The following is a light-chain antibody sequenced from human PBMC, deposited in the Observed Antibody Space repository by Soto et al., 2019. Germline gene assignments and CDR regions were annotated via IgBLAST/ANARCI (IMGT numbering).Light chain of an antibody. J-gene: IGLJ3*02. CDR3: ISYAGTPPWA. CDR1: GSDVGGYDF. Sequence: QSALTQPPSASGSPGQSVTISCTGTGSDVGGYDFVSWYQHHPGKAPKLLIHDVTKRPSGVPDRFSGSKSGNTAFLTVSGPQAEDEAAYFCISYAGTPPWAFGGGTKLTVL. CDR2: DVT. V-gene: IGLV2-8*01.